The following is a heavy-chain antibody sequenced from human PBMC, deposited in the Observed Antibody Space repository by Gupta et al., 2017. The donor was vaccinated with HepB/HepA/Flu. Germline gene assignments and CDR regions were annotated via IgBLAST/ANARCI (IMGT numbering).Heavy chain of an antibody. Sequence: QVQLVESGGGVVQPGRSLRLSCAASGFTFSSYGMHWVCQAPGKGLEWVAVISYDGSNKYYADPVKGRFTISKDNSKNTLDLQMNSLRAEDTAVYYCAKAFVGGGIVGATTSLDYWGQGTLVTVSS. V-gene: IGHV3-30*18. CDR3: AKAFVGGGIVGATTSLDY. D-gene: IGHD1-26*01. CDR1: GFTFSSYG. J-gene: IGHJ4*02. CDR2: ISYDGSNK.